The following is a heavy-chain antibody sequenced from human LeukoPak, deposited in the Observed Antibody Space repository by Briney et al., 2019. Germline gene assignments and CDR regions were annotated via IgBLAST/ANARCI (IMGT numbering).Heavy chain of an antibody. D-gene: IGHD3-10*01. Sequence: PGGSLRLSCAASGFTFSSYAMSWVRQAPGKGLEWVSSISSSSSYIYYADSVKGRFTISRDNAKNSLYLQMNSLRAEDTAVYYCASLWFGELHDAFDIWGQGTMVTVSS. CDR3: ASLWFGELHDAFDI. V-gene: IGHV3-21*01. CDR2: ISSSSSYI. CDR1: GFTFSSYA. J-gene: IGHJ3*02.